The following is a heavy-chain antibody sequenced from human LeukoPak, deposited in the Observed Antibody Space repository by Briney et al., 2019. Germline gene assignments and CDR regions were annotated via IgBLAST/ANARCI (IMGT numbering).Heavy chain of an antibody. CDR2: ISSSSSYI. CDR1: GFTFGNYG. D-gene: IGHD4-17*01. CDR3: ARRHTMTAVKTGNAFDI. V-gene: IGHV3-21*01. Sequence: PGGPLRLSCAASGFTFGNYGMSWVRQAPGKGLEWVSSISSSSSYIYYADSVKGRFTISRDNAKNSLYLQMNSLRAEDTAVYYCARRHTMTAVKTGNAFDIWGQGTTVTVSS. J-gene: IGHJ3*02.